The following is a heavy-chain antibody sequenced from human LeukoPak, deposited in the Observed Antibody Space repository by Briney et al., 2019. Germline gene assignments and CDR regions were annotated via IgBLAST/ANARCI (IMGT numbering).Heavy chain of an antibody. Sequence: SETLSLTCTVSGVSISSSSYYWGWIRQPPGKGLGWIGDIYYSGSTYYNPSIKGRVTISVDTSKNQVSLKLSSVTAADTAVYYCATGAVEMATMNHWGQGTLVTVSS. CDR3: ATGAVEMATMNH. V-gene: IGHV4-39*07. CDR1: GVSISSSSYY. J-gene: IGHJ5*02. CDR2: IYYSGST. D-gene: IGHD5-24*01.